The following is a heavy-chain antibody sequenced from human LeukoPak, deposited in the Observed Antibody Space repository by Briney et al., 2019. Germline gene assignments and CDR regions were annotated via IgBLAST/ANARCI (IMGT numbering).Heavy chain of an antibody. CDR1: GGSISSNY. J-gene: IGHJ5*02. D-gene: IGHD1-26*01. V-gene: IGHV4-4*09. CDR2: IHSSGYT. CDR3: AKRQGPESGSYDYFDP. Sequence: SETLSLTCTVSGGSISSNYWTWIRQPPGQGLEWIAYIHSSGYTNYNPSLKSRVTISVDTSKNQFFLKVTSVTAADTAVYYCAKRQGPESGSYDYFDPWGQGTLVTVSS.